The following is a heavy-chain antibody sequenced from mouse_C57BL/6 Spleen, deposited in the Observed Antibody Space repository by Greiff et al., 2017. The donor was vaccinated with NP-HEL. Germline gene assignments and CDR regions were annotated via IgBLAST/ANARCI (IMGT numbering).Heavy chain of an antibody. CDR1: GYSITSDY. D-gene: IGHD1-1*01. CDR2: ISYSGST. J-gene: IGHJ4*01. CDR3: ARSPLYGSSLYYYAMDY. V-gene: IGHV3-8*01. Sequence: VQLQQSGPGLAKPSQTLSLTCSVTGYSITSDYWNWIRKFPGNKLEYMGYISYSGSTYYNPSLKSRISITRATSKNQYYLQLNSVTTEDTATYYCARSPLYGSSLYYYAMDYWGQGTSVTVSS.